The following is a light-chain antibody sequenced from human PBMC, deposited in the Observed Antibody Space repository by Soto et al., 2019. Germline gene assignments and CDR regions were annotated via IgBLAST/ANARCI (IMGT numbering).Light chain of an antibody. J-gene: IGLJ2*01. Sequence: QLVLTQSPSASASLGASVKLTCTLSSGHNSYAIAWHQQQPEKGPRFLMKLNSAGSHSKGDGIPDRFSGSSSGAERYLTISSLQSEDEADYYCQTWGTGIVVFGGGTKLTVL. V-gene: IGLV4-69*01. CDR1: SGHNSYA. CDR2: LNSAGSH. CDR3: QTWGTGIVV.